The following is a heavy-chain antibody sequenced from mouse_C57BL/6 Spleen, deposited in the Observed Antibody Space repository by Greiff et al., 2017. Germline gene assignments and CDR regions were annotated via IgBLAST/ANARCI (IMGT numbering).Heavy chain of an antibody. CDR3: ARDYGDPHYYAMDY. D-gene: IGHD2-13*01. J-gene: IGHJ4*01. CDR1: GYTFTDYN. V-gene: IGHV1-22*01. CDR2: INPNNGGT. Sequence: VQLQQSGPELVKPGASVKMSCKASGYTFTDYNLHWVKQSHGKSREWIGYINPNNGGTSYNQKFKGKATLTVNKSSSTAYMELRSLTSEDSAVYYCARDYGDPHYYAMDYWGQGTSVTVSS.